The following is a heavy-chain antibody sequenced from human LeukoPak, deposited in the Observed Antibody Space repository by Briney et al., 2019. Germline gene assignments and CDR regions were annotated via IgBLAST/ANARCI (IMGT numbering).Heavy chain of an antibody. CDR1: GFTFSDYY. CDR3: ARIAHVRGVIMSLRSDYNWFDP. Sequence: GGSLRLSCAASGFTFSDYYMSWIRQAPGKGLEWVSYISSSGSTIYYADSVKGRFTISRDNAKNSLYLQMNSLRAEDTAVYYCARIAHVRGVIMSLRSDYNWFDPWGQGTLVTVSS. D-gene: IGHD3-10*01. J-gene: IGHJ5*02. V-gene: IGHV3-11*04. CDR2: ISSSGSTI.